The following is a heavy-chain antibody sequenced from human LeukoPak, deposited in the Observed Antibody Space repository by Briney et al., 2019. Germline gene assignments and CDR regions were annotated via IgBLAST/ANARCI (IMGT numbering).Heavy chain of an antibody. J-gene: IGHJ3*02. CDR2: IYYSGST. D-gene: IGHD4-17*01. CDR1: GGSFSSYY. CDR3: ARDLVTVTKGFDI. Sequence: SETLSLTCAVYGGSFSSYYWSWIRQPPGKGLKWIGYIYYSGSTNYNPSLKSRVTISVDTSKNQFSLKLSSVTATDTAVYYCARDLVTVTKGFDIWGQGTMVSVSS. V-gene: IGHV4-59*01.